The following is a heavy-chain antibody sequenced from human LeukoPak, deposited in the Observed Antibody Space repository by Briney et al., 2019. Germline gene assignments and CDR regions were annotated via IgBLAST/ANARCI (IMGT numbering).Heavy chain of an antibody. D-gene: IGHD3-3*01. CDR3: ARVTSNTYESFDF. CDR2: IYQSGTT. V-gene: IGHV4-38-2*02. CDR1: ANSFSSGYF. Sequence: SETLSLTCTVSANSFSSGYFWGWRRQPPGKGLEWTGNIYQSGTTYNNPSVKSRVTISIDTSKNQFSLKLSSVTAADTAVYYCARVTSNTYESFDFWGQGTLVTVSS. J-gene: IGHJ4*02.